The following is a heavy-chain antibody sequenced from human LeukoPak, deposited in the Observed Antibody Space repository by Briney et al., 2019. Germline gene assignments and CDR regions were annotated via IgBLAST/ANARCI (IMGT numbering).Heavy chain of an antibody. CDR2: INHCGST. J-gene: IGHJ4*02. D-gene: IGHD2-15*01. CDR1: GGSFSGYY. Sequence: PSGTLSLTCAVYGGSFSGYYWSWIRQPPGKGREWIGEINHCGSTNYNPSLKSRVTISVDTSKNQFSLKLSSVTAADTAVYYCATLSVVVVPAELNWGQGTLVTVSS. CDR3: ATLSVVVVPAELN. V-gene: IGHV4-34*01.